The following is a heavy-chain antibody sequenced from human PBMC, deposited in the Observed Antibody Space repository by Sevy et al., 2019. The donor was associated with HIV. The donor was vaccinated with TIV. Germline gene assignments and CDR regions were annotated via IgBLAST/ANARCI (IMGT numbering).Heavy chain of an antibody. D-gene: IGHD6-6*01. J-gene: IGHJ6*02. CDR1: GYRFDNYA. V-gene: IGHV3-9*01. Sequence: GGSLRLSCSGYGYRFDNYAMHWVRQPPGKGLEWVSGISWSSGSIDYAGSVKGRFTSSRDNAKNSLYLQMNSLRPEDTALYFCARDLRPTFHFLGMDVWGHGTKVTVSS. CDR2: ISWSSGSI. CDR3: ARDLRPTFHFLGMDV.